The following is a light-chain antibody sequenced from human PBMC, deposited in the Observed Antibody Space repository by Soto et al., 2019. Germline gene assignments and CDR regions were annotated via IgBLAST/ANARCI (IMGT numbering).Light chain of an antibody. J-gene: IGLJ1*01. CDR1: SGHSSYI. CDR3: ESWEGNTQV. CDR2: LEGSGSY. V-gene: IGLV4-60*02. Sequence: QSVLTQSSSASASLGSSVKLTCTLSSGHSSYIIAWHQQQPGKAPRYLMKLEGSGSYNKGSGVPDRFSGSCSGADRYLTISNLQFEDEADYYCESWEGNTQVFGTGTKVTVL.